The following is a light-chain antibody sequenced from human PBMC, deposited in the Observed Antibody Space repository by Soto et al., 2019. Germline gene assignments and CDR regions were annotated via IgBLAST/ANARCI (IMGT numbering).Light chain of an antibody. Sequence: DKQMTQFPSTVSASVGDRVTITCRASQSISSWLAWYQQKPGKAPKLLIYDASSLESGVPSRFSGSGSGTEFTLTISSLQPDDFATFYCQQYKSYPSTFGQGTKVDI. CDR1: QSISSW. CDR2: DAS. V-gene: IGKV1-5*01. CDR3: QQYKSYPST. J-gene: IGKJ1*01.